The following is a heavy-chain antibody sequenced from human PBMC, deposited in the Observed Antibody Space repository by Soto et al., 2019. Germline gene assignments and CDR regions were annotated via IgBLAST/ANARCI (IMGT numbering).Heavy chain of an antibody. D-gene: IGHD3-3*01. CDR1: GYSFTSYW. CDR3: ARQHHYDFWSGYYGEYYDYYGMDV. J-gene: IGHJ6*02. Sequence: GESLKISCKGSGYSFTSYWIGWVRQMPGKGLEWMGIIYPGDSDTRYSPSFQGQVTISADKSISTAYLQWSSLKASDPAMYYCARQHHYDFWSGYYGEYYDYYGMDVWGQGTTVTVSS. CDR2: IYPGDSDT. V-gene: IGHV5-51*01.